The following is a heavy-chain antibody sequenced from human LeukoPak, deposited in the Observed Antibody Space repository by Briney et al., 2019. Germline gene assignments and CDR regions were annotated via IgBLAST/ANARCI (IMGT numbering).Heavy chain of an antibody. CDR2: ISGSGGST. Sequence: GGSLRPSCAASGFTFSSYAMSWVRQAPGKGLEWVSAISGSGGSTYYADSVKGRFTISRDNSKNTLYLQMNSLRAEDTAVYYCAKVYATTRYNWNYVGIDYWGQGTLVTVSS. J-gene: IGHJ4*02. CDR1: GFTFSSYA. D-gene: IGHD1-7*01. V-gene: IGHV3-23*01. CDR3: AKVYATTRYNWNYVGIDY.